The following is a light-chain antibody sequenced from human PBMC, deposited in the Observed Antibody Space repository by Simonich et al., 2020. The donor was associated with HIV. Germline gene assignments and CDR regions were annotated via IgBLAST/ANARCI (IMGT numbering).Light chain of an antibody. CDR1: QSVSSY. J-gene: IGKJ1*01. CDR3: QQYNNWPWT. CDR2: DAS. Sequence: EIVMTQSPATLSVSPGERATLSCWASQSVSSYLAWYQQKPGQAPRRLIYDASNRATGIPARFSGSGSGTDFTLTISSLEPEDFAVYHCQQYNNWPWTFGQGTKVEIK. V-gene: IGKV3-11*01.